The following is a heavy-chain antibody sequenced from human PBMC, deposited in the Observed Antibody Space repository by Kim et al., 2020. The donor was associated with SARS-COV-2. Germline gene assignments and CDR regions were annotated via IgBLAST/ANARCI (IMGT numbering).Heavy chain of an antibody. V-gene: IGHV4-34*01. CDR1: GGSFSYYY. CDR3: ARVRDYYDSSRMNLGWDFDL. J-gene: IGHJ2*01. Sequence: SETLSLTCAIDGGSFSYYYWNWIRQPPGKGLEYLAEINHRGSTNYNPSLKSRVTVSVDTSRNQFSMKLNSATAADTAIYYCARVRDYYDSSRMNLGWDFDLWSRGSLVTVSS. CDR2: INHRGST. D-gene: IGHD3-22*01.